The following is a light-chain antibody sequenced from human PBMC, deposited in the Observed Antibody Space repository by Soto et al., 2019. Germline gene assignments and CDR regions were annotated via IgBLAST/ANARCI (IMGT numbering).Light chain of an antibody. CDR2: GAS. CDR3: QQYTSSTLT. Sequence: EIVLTQSPGTLSLSPGERATLSCRASQSVSSSYLAWYQQKPGQAPRLLIYGASSRATGIPDRFSGSGSGTDFTLTISRLEPEDFAVYYCQQYTSSTLTFGQGTKVEIK. V-gene: IGKV3-20*01. CDR1: QSVSSSY. J-gene: IGKJ1*01.